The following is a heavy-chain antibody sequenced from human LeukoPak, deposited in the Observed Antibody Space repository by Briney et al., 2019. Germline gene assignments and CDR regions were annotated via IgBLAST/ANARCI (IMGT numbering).Heavy chain of an antibody. V-gene: IGHV1-46*03. D-gene: IGHD3-22*01. CDR3: ARGPITMIVVNWFDP. J-gene: IGHJ5*02. Sequence: ASVKVSCKASGYTFTSYYMHWVRQAPGQGLEWMGIINPGGGSTSYAQKFQGRVTMTRDTSTSTVYMELSSLRSEDTAVYYCARGPITMIVVNWFDPWGQGTLVTVSS. CDR2: INPGGGST. CDR1: GYTFTSYY.